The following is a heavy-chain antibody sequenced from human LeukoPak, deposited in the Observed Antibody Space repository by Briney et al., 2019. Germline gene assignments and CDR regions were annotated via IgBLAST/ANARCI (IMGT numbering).Heavy chain of an antibody. CDR2: ISTSGST. D-gene: IGHD1-26*01. V-gene: IGHV4-61*02. CDR3: AREKWGLRD. Sequence: SETLSLTCTVSGGSVSSGSHHWTWIRQPAGNGLEWVGRISTSGSTNYNPSLKGRVTISVDTSKNQFSLILSSVTAADTAVYYCAREKWGLRDWGQGTLVTVSS. CDR1: GGSVSSGSHH. J-gene: IGHJ4*02.